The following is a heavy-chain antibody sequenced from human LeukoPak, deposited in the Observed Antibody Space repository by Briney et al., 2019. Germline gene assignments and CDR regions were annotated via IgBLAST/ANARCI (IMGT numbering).Heavy chain of an antibody. J-gene: IGHJ4*02. V-gene: IGHV1-24*01. Sequence: ASVKVSCKVSGYTLTELSMHWVRQAPGKGLEWMGGFDPEDGETIYAQKFQGTVTMTEDTSTDTAYMELSSLRSEDTAVYYCAADRGSGPSLDYWGQGTLVTVSS. CDR2: FDPEDGET. CDR3: AADRGSGPSLDY. D-gene: IGHD1-26*01. CDR1: GYTLTELS.